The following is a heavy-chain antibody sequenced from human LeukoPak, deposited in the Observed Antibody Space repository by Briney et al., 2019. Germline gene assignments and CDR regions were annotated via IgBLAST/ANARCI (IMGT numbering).Heavy chain of an antibody. CDR1: GGSISSYS. D-gene: IGHD3-22*01. CDR3: ARGRPTYYYDSSGYYFGY. Sequence: SETLSLTCTVSGGSISSYSWGWIRQPPGKGLEWIGSIYYSGSTYYNPSLKSRVTISVDTSKNQFSLKLSSVTAADTAVYYCARGRPTYYYDSSGYYFGYWGQGTLVTVSP. J-gene: IGHJ4*02. CDR2: IYYSGST. V-gene: IGHV4-39*07.